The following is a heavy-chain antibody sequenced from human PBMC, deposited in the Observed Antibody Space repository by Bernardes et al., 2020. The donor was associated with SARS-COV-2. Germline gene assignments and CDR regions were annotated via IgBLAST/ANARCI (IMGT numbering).Heavy chain of an antibody. J-gene: IGHJ4*02. Sequence: GGSLRLSCAASGFTFTSYAMNWVRQAPGKGLEWVSTISGSGYSTYYTDSVKGRFTISRDNSKNTLYLQMNSLRAEDTAVYYCGAKDSSTYYNFWGQGTLVTVSS. CDR3: GAKDSSTYYNF. CDR1: GFTFTSYA. CDR2: ISGSGYST. D-gene: IGHD3-22*01. V-gene: IGHV3-23*01.